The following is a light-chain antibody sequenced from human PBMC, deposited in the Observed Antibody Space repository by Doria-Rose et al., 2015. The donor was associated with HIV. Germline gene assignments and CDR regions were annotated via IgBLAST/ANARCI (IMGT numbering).Light chain of an antibody. V-gene: IGKV3-20*01. CDR1: QSFSSTY. CDR3: HQYGTSWT. Sequence: TQSPGTLSLSPGERATLSCRASQSFSSTYLAWYQQKPGQAPSLLIYDGSTRATGIPDRFSASGSGTDSTLTINRLEPEDFALYYCHQYGTSWTFGQGTKVE. CDR2: DGS. J-gene: IGKJ1*01.